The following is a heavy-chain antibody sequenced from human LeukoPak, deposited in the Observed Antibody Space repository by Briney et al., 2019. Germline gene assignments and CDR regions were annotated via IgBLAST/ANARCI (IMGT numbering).Heavy chain of an antibody. CDR1: GFTFSSYE. CDR2: ISSSGSTI. J-gene: IGHJ4*02. CDR3: ARAPPYCSGGSCYGGSDY. Sequence: GGSLRLSCAASGFTFSSYEMNWARQAPGKGLEWVSYISSSGSTIYYADSVKGRFTISRDNAKNSLYLQMNSLRAEDTAVYYCARAPPYCSGGSCYGGSDYWGQGTLVTVSS. D-gene: IGHD2-15*01. V-gene: IGHV3-48*03.